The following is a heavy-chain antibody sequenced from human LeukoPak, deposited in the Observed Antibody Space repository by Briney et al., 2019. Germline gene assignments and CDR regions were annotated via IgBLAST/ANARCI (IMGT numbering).Heavy chain of an antibody. Sequence: PGGSPRLSCAASGFTFSSYSSNWVRQAPGKGLEWVASITITGTYIWYADSVKGRFTISRDNAQNSLHLQMNSLRVEDTAVYYCVRELYGRDNVYYFDHWGQGTLVTVSS. V-gene: IGHV3-21*01. CDR1: GFTFSSYS. D-gene: IGHD3-16*02. CDR2: ITITGTYI. J-gene: IGHJ4*02. CDR3: VRELYGRDNVYYFDH.